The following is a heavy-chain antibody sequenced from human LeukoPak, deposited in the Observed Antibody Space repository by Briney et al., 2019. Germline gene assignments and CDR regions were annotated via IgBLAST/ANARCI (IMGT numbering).Heavy chain of an antibody. CDR3: ARDPALLWFGELLKYYFDY. J-gene: IGHJ4*02. CDR2: IWYDGSNK. V-gene: IGHV3-33*01. CDR1: GFTFSSYG. Sequence: GRSLRLSCAASGFTFSSYGMHWVRQAPGKGLEWVAVIWYDGSNKYYADSVKGRFTISRDNSKNTLYLQVNSLRAEDTAVYYCARDPALLWFGELLKYYFDYWGQGTLVTVSS. D-gene: IGHD3-10*01.